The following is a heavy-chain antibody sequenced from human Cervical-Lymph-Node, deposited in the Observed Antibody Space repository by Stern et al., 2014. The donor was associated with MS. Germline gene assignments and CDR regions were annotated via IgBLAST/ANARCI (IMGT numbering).Heavy chain of an antibody. CDR3: AHSHGSTTGYFSGMDV. V-gene: IGHV2-5*02. Sequence: QVTLRESGPTLVRPTQTLTLTCTFSGFSLSDTGVAVGWIRQPPGKALEWLGLIYLDDDDRYTPSLKDRLTVSADTSKSQVVLRITNVDPVDTATYYCAHSHGSTTGYFSGMDVWGPGTTVTVSS. J-gene: IGHJ6*02. CDR1: GFSLSDTGVA. CDR2: IYLDDDD. D-gene: IGHD4-11*01.